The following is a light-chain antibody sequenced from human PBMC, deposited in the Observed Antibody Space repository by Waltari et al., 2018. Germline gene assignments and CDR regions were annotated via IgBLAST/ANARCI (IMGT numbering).Light chain of an antibody. Sequence: EIMLTQSPGTLSLSPGERATLTCRASQSISKYLVWYQQKPGQAPTLLIFDASSRATGIPDRFSGSGSGTDFSLTISRLEPEDVAVYYCQKYGTLPATFGQGTKVEIK. CDR3: QKYGTLPAT. CDR2: DAS. CDR1: QSISKY. J-gene: IGKJ1*01. V-gene: IGKV3-20*01.